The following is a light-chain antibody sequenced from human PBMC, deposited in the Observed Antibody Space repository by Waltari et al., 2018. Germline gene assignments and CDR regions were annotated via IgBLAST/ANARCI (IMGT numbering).Light chain of an antibody. CDR1: NSNIGASF. CDR2: GND. CDR3: AAWDDTLSGHSV. V-gene: IGLV1-47*01. J-gene: IGLJ1*01. Sequence: QSVLTQPPSASGPPGQRVTISCSGSNSNIGASFVYWYRQFPGTSPKPLIYGNDKRPSGVPDRFSGSKSGSSASLVISGLRSEDEADYYCAAWDDTLSGHSVFGTGTKVTVL.